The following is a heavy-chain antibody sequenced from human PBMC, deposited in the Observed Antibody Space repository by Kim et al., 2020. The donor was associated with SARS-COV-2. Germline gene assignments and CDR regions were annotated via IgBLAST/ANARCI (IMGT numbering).Heavy chain of an antibody. V-gene: IGHV3-7*01. Sequence: GGSLRLSCAASGFTFRSYWMNWVRQAPGKGLEWVANIKQDGSEKYYVDSVKGRFTISRDNAKNSLYLQMDCLRADDTAVYYCARVELTFDYWGHGTLVTVSS. J-gene: IGHJ4*01. CDR3: ARVELTFDY. CDR2: IKQDGSEK. CDR1: GFTFRSYW. D-gene: IGHD1-7*01.